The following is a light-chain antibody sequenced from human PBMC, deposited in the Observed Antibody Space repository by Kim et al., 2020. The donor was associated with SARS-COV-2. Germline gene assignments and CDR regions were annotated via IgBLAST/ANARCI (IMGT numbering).Light chain of an antibody. CDR1: ESISTW. Sequence: SASIGDTVTITCRASESISTWVAWYQKKPGKAPKLLIYKASILESGVPLRFRGGGSGTEFTLTINSLEPDDFATYYCQQFKGYRTFGQGTKVDIK. J-gene: IGKJ1*01. V-gene: IGKV1-5*03. CDR3: QQFKGYRT. CDR2: KAS.